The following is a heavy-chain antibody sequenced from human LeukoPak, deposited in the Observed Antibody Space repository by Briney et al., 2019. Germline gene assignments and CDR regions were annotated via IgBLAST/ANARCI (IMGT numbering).Heavy chain of an antibody. J-gene: IGHJ4*02. V-gene: IGHV7-4-1*02. Sequence: ASVKVSCKASAYTFSTFAINWVRQAPGQGLEWMGWIDTNTGNPTYAQGFRGRFVFSLDTSVSTAYLQISSLQSDDTALYYGATAVVTAIDSWGQGTLVSVSS. CDR3: ATAVVTAIDS. D-gene: IGHD2-21*02. CDR1: AYTFSTFA. CDR2: IDTNTGNP.